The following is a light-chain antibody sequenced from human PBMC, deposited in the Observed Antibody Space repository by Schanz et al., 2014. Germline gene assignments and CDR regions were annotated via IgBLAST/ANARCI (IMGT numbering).Light chain of an antibody. CDR1: SSDVGGYNY. V-gene: IGLV2-8*01. CDR2: DVN. CDR3: CSYAGSFTWV. Sequence: QSALTQPPSASGSPGQSVTISCTGTSSDVGGYNYVSWYQQHPGKAPKLMIFDVNQRPSGVPDRFSGSKSGNTASLTVSGLQADDEADYYCCSYAGSFTWVFGGRTKLTVL. J-gene: IGLJ3*02.